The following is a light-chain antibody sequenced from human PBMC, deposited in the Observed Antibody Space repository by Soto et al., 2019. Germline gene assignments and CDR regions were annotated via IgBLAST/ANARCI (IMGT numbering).Light chain of an antibody. CDR1: QTHIAY. CDR2: DTS. V-gene: IGKV1-5*01. J-gene: IGKJ4*01. Sequence: DVHLTQSPSTLSASVGDRVTITCRASQTHIAYLAWYQQKPGTAPKLLIYDTSSLETGVPSRFSGSRSATHFTLTISRLQPDDFATYYCQQLERYPSTFGGGTKVEIK. CDR3: QQLERYPST.